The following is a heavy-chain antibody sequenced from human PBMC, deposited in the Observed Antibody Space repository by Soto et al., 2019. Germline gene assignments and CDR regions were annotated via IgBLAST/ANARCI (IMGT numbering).Heavy chain of an antibody. CDR1: GFTFSTYT. J-gene: IGHJ6*02. CDR3: AVGDLRLDV. V-gene: IGHV3-23*01. D-gene: IGHD3-3*01. Sequence: GGSLRLSCSASGFTFSTYTMNWVRQAPGKGLEWVSGIIGGSNGGTYYADSVKGRFTISRDNSQNMLFLQMNSLRAEDTAIYYCAVGDLRLDVWGQGTTVTVSS. CDR2: IIGGSNGGT.